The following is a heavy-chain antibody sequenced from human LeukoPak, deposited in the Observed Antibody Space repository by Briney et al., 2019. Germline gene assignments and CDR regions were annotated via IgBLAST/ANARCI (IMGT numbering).Heavy chain of an antibody. V-gene: IGHV3-9*01. CDR3: AKGQLYYYDSSGYYRAYYFDY. Sequence: GGSLRLSCAASGFTFDDYAMHWVRQAPGKGLEWVSGTSWNSGSIGYADSVKGRFTISRDNAKNSLYLQMNSLRAEDTALYYCAKGQLYYYDSSGYYRAYYFDYWGQGTLVTVFS. CDR2: TSWNSGSI. CDR1: GFTFDDYA. D-gene: IGHD3-22*01. J-gene: IGHJ4*02.